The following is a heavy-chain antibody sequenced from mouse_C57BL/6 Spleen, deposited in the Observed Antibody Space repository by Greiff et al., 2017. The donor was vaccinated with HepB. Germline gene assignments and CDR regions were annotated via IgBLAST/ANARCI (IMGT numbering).Heavy chain of an antibody. D-gene: IGHD2-3*01. CDR2: IWSGGST. J-gene: IGHJ2*01. CDR1: GFSLTSYG. V-gene: IGHV2-2*01. Sequence: QVQLQQSGPGLVQPSQSLSITCTVSGFSLTSYGVHWVRQSPGKGLEWLGVIWSGGSTDYNAAFISRLSISKDNSKSQVFFKMNSLQADDTAIYYCAGSYDGYLFDYWGQGTTLTVSS. CDR3: AGSYDGYLFDY.